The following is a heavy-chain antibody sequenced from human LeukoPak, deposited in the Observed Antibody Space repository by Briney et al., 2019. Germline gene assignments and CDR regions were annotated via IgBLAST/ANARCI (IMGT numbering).Heavy chain of an antibody. D-gene: IGHD5-18*01. CDR3: ARGLPQIYYFDY. CDR1: GGTFSNYA. V-gene: IGHV1-69*06. J-gene: IGHJ4*02. Sequence: SVKVSCKSSGGTFSNYAISWVRQAPGQGLEWMGGIIPIFGTANYAQKFQGRVTITADKSTSTAYMELSSLRSEDTAVYYCARGLPQIYYFDYWGQGTLVTVSS. CDR2: IIPIFGTA.